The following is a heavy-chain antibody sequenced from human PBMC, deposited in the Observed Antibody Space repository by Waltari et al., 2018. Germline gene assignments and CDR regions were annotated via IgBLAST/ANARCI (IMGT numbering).Heavy chain of an antibody. CDR3: ARAGRREWLLSQTLFYYGMDV. D-gene: IGHD3-3*01. J-gene: IGHJ6*02. CDR1: GGSISSYY. V-gene: IGHV4-59*01. CDR2: IYYSGST. Sequence: QVQLQESGPGLVKPSETLSLTCTVSGGSISSYYWRWIRQPPGKGLEWIGYIYYSGSTNYNPSLKSRVTISVDTSKNQFSLKLSSVTAADTAVYYCARAGRREWLLSQTLFYYGMDVWGQGTTVTVSS.